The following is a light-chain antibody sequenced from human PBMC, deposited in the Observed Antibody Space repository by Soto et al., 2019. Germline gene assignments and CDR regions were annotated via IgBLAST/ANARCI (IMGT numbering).Light chain of an antibody. V-gene: IGLV1-40*01. CDR2: GNS. J-gene: IGLJ1*01. CDR3: QSYDSSLSDHYV. Sequence: QSVLTQPPSVSGAPGQRVTISCTGSSSNIGAGYDVHWYQQLPGTAPKLLIYGNSNRPSGVPDRFSGSKSGTSASLAITGLQVEDEADYYCQSYDSSLSDHYVFGTGTKVTVL. CDR1: SSNIGAGYD.